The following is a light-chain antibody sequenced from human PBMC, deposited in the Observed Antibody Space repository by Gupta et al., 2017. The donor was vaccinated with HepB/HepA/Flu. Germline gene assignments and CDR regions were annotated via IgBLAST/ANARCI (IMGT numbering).Light chain of an antibody. Sequence: DIQMTQSPSSLSASLGDRVTITCRASQSISRDLNWYQQKPGKVPNLLIYTASSLHSGVPSRFSGSGSGTDFTLTISNLQPEDSATYYCQQGYSSPLTFGGGTKVEIK. J-gene: IGKJ4*01. CDR3: QQGYSSPLT. V-gene: IGKV1-39*01. CDR2: TAS. CDR1: QSISRD.